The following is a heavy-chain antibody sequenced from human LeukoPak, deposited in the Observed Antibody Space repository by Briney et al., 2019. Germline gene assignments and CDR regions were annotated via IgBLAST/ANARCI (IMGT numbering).Heavy chain of an antibody. CDR1: GFTFSSYA. V-gene: IGHV3-30-3*01. D-gene: IGHD5-12*01. CDR2: ISYDGSNK. J-gene: IGHJ4*02. CDR3: ARDPPEIVATIRGYFDY. Sequence: GGSLRLSCAASGFTFSSYAMHWVRQAPGKGLEWVAVISYDGSNKYYADSVKGRFTISRDNSKNTLYLQMNSLRAEDTAVYYCARDPPEIVATIRGYFDYWGQGTLVTVSS.